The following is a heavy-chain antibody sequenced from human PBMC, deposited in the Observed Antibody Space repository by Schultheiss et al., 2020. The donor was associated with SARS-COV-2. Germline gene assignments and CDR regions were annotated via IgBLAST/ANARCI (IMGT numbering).Heavy chain of an antibody. CDR1: GGSISSGGYY. CDR3: ARGIGGADAFDI. V-gene: IGHV4-30-4*08. D-gene: IGHD2-21*01. CDR2: IYYSGST. J-gene: IGHJ3*02. Sequence: SQTLSLTCTVSGGSISSGGYYWSWIRQHPGKGLEWIGYIYYSGSTYYNPSLKSLVTISVDTSKNQFSLKLSSVTAADTAVYYCARGIGGADAFDIWGQGTMVTVSS.